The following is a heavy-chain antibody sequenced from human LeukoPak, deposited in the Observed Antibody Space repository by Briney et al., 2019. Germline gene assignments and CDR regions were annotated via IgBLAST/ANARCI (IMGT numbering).Heavy chain of an antibody. CDR3: AKDPTNIVLMVYAHLIYYYKDV. CDR2: IRYDGSNK. CDR1: GFTFSSYG. V-gene: IGHV3-30*02. D-gene: IGHD2-8*01. J-gene: IGHJ6*03. Sequence: GGSLRLSCAASGFTFSSYGMHWVRQAPGKGLEWVAFIRYDGSNKYYADSVKGRFTISRDNSKNTLYLQMNSLRAEDTAVYYCAKDPTNIVLMVYAHLIYYYKDVWGKGTTVTVSS.